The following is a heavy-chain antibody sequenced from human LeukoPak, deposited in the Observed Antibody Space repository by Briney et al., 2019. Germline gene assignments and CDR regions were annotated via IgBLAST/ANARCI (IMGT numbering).Heavy chain of an antibody. Sequence: GGSLRLSCAASGFTFSSYSMNWVRQAPGKGLEWVSYISSSSSTIYYADSVKGRFTISRDNAKNSLYLQMNSLRAEDTAVYYCVRGGGHYFFDYWGQGTQVTVSS. CDR3: VRGGGHYFFDY. CDR1: GFTFSSYS. J-gene: IGHJ4*02. D-gene: IGHD2/OR15-2a*01. CDR2: ISSSSSTI. V-gene: IGHV3-48*04.